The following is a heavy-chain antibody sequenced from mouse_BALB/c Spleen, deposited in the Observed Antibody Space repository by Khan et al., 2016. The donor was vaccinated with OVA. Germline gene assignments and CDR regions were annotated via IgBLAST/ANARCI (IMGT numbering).Heavy chain of an antibody. J-gene: IGHJ4*01. CDR2: IWSDGTT. CDR1: GFSLANYG. D-gene: IGHD2-10*01. V-gene: IGHV2-6-1*01. CDR3: ARQPYYHYYIMDY. Sequence: VQLKESGPGLVAPSQSLSITCTISGFSLANYGVHWVRQPPGKGLEWLVVIWSDGTTTYNSALKSRLSISRDNSKSQVFLKMNSLQNDDTAMYYCARQPYYHYYIMDYWGQGTSVTVSS.